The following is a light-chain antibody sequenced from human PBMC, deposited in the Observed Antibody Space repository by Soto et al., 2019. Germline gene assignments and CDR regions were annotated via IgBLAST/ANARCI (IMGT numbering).Light chain of an antibody. J-gene: IGKJ2*01. V-gene: IGKV3-15*01. Sequence: EMVMTQSPATLSVSPGERATLSCRASQSVSSNLAWYQQKPGQAPRLLLYGASTRATGMPARFSGSGSGTEFTLTISSLQSEDFAVYYCQKYNNWPRTFGEGTKLESK. CDR3: QKYNNWPRT. CDR2: GAS. CDR1: QSVSSN.